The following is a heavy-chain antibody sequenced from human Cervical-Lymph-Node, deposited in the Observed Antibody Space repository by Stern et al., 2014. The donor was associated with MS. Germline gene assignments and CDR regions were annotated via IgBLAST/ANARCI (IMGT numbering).Heavy chain of an antibody. J-gene: IGHJ6*02. V-gene: IGHV3-21*01. CDR2: ITNSGSFI. CDR3: ARKVVVAAQSMDV. D-gene: IGHD2-15*01. CDR1: GFIFSDYT. Sequence: EVQLVESGGGLVKPGGSLRLSCAASGFIFSDYTMNWVRQAPGRGLEWVSSITNSGSFIYYTDSVKGRFTISRDNAKNSLYLQMNSLRVEDTAVYYCARKVVVAAQSMDVWGQGTTVTVSS.